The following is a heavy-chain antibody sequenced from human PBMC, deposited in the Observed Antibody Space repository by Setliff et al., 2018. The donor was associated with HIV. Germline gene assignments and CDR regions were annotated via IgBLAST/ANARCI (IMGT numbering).Heavy chain of an antibody. V-gene: IGHV4-39*01. CDR1: GVSINRTDHY. J-gene: IGHJ5*02. CDR2: VSQSGST. Sequence: SETLSLTCSVSGVSINRTDHYWGWIRQSPGKSLEWIGSVSQSGSTYYNPSLKSRITISVDRSKNLFSLKLISVTAADQGVYYCARIPVPGANWFDPWGLGTLVTVSS. CDR3: ARIPVPGANWFDP. D-gene: IGHD2-21*01.